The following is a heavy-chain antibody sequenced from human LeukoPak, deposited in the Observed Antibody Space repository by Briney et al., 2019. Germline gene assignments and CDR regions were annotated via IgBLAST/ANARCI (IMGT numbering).Heavy chain of an antibody. V-gene: IGHV1-69*13. CDR2: IIPIFGTA. Sequence: SVKVSCKASGGTFSSYAISWVRQAPGQGLEWMGGIIPIFGTANYAQKFQGRVTTTADESTSTAYMELSSLRSEDTAVYYCARYSSSWYQGVYAFDIWGQGTMVTVSS. CDR1: GGTFSSYA. D-gene: IGHD6-13*01. J-gene: IGHJ3*02. CDR3: ARYSSSWYQGVYAFDI.